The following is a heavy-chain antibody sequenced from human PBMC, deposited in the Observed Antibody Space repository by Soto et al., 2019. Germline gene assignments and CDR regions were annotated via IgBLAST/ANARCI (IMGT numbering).Heavy chain of an antibody. D-gene: IGHD3-3*01. J-gene: IGHJ6*02. CDR3: ARGYYDFWSGPLYSYGMDV. CDR1: GFTFSSYA. CDR2: ISYDGSNK. Sequence: GALRLSCAASGFTFSSYAMHWVRQAPGKGLEWVAVISYDGSNKYYADSVKGRFTISRDNSKNTLYLQMNSLRAEDTAVYYCARGYYDFWSGPLYSYGMDVWGQGTTVTISS. V-gene: IGHV3-30-3*01.